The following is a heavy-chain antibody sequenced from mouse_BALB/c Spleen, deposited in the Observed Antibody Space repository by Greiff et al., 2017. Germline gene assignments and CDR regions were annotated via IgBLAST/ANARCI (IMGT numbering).Heavy chain of an antibody. J-gene: IGHJ2*01. CDR3: ARDPYGNYDY. V-gene: IGHV3-2*02. CDR2: ISYSGST. CDR1: GYSITSDYA. D-gene: IGHD2-1*01. Sequence: DVQLQESGPGLVKPSQSLSLTCTVTGYSITSDYAWNWIRQFPGNKLEWMGYISYSGSTSYNPSLKSRISITRDTSKNQFFLQLNSVTTEDTATYYCARDPYGNYDYWGQGTTLTVSS.